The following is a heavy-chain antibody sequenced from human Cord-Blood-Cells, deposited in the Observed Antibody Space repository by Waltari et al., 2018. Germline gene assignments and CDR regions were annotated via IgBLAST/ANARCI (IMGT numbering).Heavy chain of an antibody. Sequence: VQLVESGGGLVQPGEPLGVSCAASGLSLRSSWRSWFRQALGKGRGWVAKIKQDGSEKYYVDSVKGRFTISRDNAKNSLYLQMNSLRAEDTAVYYCARDLWQLVGFDYWGQGTLVTVSS. D-gene: IGHD6-6*01. CDR3: ARDLWQLVGFDY. CDR1: GLSLRSSW. V-gene: IGHV3-7*01. CDR2: IKQDGSEK. J-gene: IGHJ4*02.